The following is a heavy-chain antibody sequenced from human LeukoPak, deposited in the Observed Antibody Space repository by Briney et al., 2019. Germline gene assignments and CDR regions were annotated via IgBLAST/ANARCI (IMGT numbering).Heavy chain of an antibody. CDR1: GFSFSDSW. Sequence: PGGSLRLSCVGSGFSFSDSWMTWVRQVPGKGLEWVANIRRDGSVKNYVDSVKGRFTMSRDNAKNSLYLQMNDLRAEDTAIYYCARDLSPSMPGSVWYDAFDIWGQGTMVTVSS. V-gene: IGHV3-7*01. CDR2: IRRDGSVK. J-gene: IGHJ3*02. CDR3: ARDLSPSMPGSVWYDAFDI. D-gene: IGHD6-19*01.